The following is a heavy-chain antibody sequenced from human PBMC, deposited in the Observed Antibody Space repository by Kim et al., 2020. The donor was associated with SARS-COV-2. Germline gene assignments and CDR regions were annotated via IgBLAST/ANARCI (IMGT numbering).Heavy chain of an antibody. V-gene: IGHV3-11*04. CDR1: GFTFSEYQ. CDR2: ITTSGSGSTI. CDR3: AREYDSSGYYYYFDY. Sequence: GGSLRLSCAASGFTFSEYQMSWIRQAPGKGLECISYITTSGSGSTIYYADSVKGRFTISRDNAKKSLYLQMSSLRAEDTAVYYCAREYDSSGYYYYFDYWGQGTLVTVSS. J-gene: IGHJ4*02. D-gene: IGHD3-22*01.